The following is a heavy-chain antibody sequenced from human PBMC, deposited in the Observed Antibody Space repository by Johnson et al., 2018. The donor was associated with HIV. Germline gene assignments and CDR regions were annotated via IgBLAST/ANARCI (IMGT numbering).Heavy chain of an antibody. CDR2: IGFDGTKS. Sequence: QEKLVESGGGVVQPGGSLRLSCAASGFTFSSYGMHWVRQAPGKGLEWVAFIGFDGTKSYYADSLKGRFTISRDNSKNMLDLQMNSLRAGDAAVYYCARDYRGRTVDAFDIWGQGTMVTVSS. V-gene: IGHV3-30*02. CDR3: ARDYRGRTVDAFDI. D-gene: IGHD3-16*02. J-gene: IGHJ3*02. CDR1: GFTFSSYG.